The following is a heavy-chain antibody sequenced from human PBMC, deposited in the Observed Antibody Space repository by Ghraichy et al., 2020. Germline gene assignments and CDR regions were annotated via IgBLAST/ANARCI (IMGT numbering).Heavy chain of an antibody. CDR1: GFTFSSYA. D-gene: IGHD5-12*01. CDR2: ISGSGGST. CDR3: AKGDSGYDSLYYYGMDV. Sequence: GESLNISCAASGFTFSSYAMSWVRQAPGKGLEWVSAISGSGGSTYYADSVKGRFTISRDNSKNTLYLQMNSLRAEDTAVYYCAKGDSGYDSLYYYGMDVWGQGTTVTVS. J-gene: IGHJ6*02. V-gene: IGHV3-23*01.